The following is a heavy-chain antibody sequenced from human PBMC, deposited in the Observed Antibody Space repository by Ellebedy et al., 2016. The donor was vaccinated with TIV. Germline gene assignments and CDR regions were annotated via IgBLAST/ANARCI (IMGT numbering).Heavy chain of an antibody. CDR1: GYTFTSYG. V-gene: IGHV1-18*01. J-gene: IGHJ6*02. Sequence: AASVKVSCKASGYTFTSYGIRWVRPAPGQGLEWMGWISAYNGNTNYAQKLQGRVTMTTDTSTSTAYMELRSMRSDDTAVYYCARDRRRIVRFLEWFGDRYYGMDVWGQGTTVTVSS. CDR2: ISAYNGNT. D-gene: IGHD3-3*01. CDR3: ARDRRRIVRFLEWFGDRYYGMDV.